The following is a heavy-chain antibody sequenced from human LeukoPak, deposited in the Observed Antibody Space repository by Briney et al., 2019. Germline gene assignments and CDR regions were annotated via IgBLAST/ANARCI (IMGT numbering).Heavy chain of an antibody. V-gene: IGHV3-48*04. D-gene: IGHD1-20*01. J-gene: IGHJ4*02. CDR2: ISSSSSTT. CDR3: ANNWRDFFDY. CDR1: GFTFSSYS. Sequence: GGSLRLSCAASGFTFSSYSMNWVRQAPGKGLEWVSYISSSSSTTYYADSVKGRFTITRDNAKNSLYLQMNSLRAEATAVYYCANNWRDFFDYWGQGTLVTVSS.